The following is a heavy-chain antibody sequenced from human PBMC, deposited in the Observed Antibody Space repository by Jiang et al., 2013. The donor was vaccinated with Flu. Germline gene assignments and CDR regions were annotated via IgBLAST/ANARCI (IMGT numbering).Heavy chain of an antibody. CDR2: IYYSGST. D-gene: IGHD3-10*01. J-gene: IGHJ4*02. V-gene: IGHV4-39*01. CDR1: GGSITSSSFY. CDR3: ARQLVRGETLFDY. Sequence: TCPGLVKPSETLSLTCTVSGGSITSSSFYWAWVRQPPGKGLEWIGKIYYSGSTFYNPSLKSRVTISVDTSKDQFSLRLSSVTATDTAVYYCARQLVRGETLFDYWGQGTLVTVSS.